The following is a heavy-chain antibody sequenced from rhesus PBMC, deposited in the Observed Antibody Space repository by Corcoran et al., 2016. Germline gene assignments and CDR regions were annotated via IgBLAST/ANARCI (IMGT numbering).Heavy chain of an antibody. Sequence: QVQLQESGPGLVKPSETLSLPCAVSGGSIRPRFSYCTWLRLPAGKGLEGIGYMTYGGATNYNPSLESRVTISRDTSKNQFSLRLTSVTAADTAVYFCARDNYTTDGFDFWGQGLRVSVSS. CDR1: GGSIRPRFSY. CDR3: ARDNYTTDGFDF. D-gene: IGHD1-44*01. CDR2: MTYGGAT. J-gene: IGHJ3*01. V-gene: IGHV4-122*02.